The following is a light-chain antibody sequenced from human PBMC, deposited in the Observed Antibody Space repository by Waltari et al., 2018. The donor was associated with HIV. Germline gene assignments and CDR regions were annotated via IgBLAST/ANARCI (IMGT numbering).Light chain of an antibody. CDR2: EGY. J-gene: IGLJ2*01. V-gene: IGLV2-8*01. CDR1: SNDVGPYAY. CDR3: TSYAGSDNLML. Sequence: QSALTQPPTASGSPGQSVTISCSGTSNDVGPYAYVSWYQQHPDKAPRLIIYEGYQRPSGVPDRFSGSKSGNTASLTVSGLQAEDEADYYCTSYAGSDNLMLFGGGTKVTVL.